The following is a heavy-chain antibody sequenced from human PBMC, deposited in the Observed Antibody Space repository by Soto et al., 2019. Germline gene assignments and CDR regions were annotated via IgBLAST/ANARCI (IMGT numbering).Heavy chain of an antibody. V-gene: IGHV1-69*13. CDR2: IISIFGTA. D-gene: IGHD3-22*01. Sequence: SVKVSCKASGGTFSSYAISWVRQAPGQGLEWMGGIISIFGTANYAQKFQGRVTITADESTSTAYMELSSLRSEDTAVYYCARGESSGYYNAFDIWGQGTMVTVSS. CDR3: ARGESSGYYNAFDI. CDR1: GGTFSSYA. J-gene: IGHJ3*02.